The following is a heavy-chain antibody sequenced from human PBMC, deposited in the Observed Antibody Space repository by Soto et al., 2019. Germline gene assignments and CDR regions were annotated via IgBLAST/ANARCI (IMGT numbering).Heavy chain of an antibody. Sequence: QVQLVQSGAEVKKPGASVKVSCKASGYTFTNYDINWVRQATGQGFEWMGWMNPNSGNTGYAQKFQGRVTXTXXTSRTTAYMEMSSLGSEDTAMYFCARSPRNWGFDYWGLGTLVTVSS. J-gene: IGHJ4*02. V-gene: IGHV1-8*01. D-gene: IGHD7-27*01. CDR1: GYTFTNYD. CDR3: ARSPRNWGFDY. CDR2: MNPNSGNT.